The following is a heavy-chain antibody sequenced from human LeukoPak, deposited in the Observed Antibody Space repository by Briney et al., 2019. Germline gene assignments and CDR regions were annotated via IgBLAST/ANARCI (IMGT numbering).Heavy chain of an antibody. CDR2: ISYDGSNK. Sequence: GRSLRLSCAASGFTFSSYGMHWVRQAPGKGLEWVAVISYDGSNKYYADSVKGRFTISRDNSKNTLYLQMNSLRAEDTAVYYCAKDVGWNYPYYFDYWGQGTLVTVPS. D-gene: IGHD1-7*01. V-gene: IGHV3-30*18. CDR3: AKDVGWNYPYYFDY. CDR1: GFTFSSYG. J-gene: IGHJ4*02.